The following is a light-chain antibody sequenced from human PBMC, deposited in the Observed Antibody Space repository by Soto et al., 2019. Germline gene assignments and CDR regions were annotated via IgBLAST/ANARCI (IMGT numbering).Light chain of an antibody. Sequence: DIQMTQSPSTLSASVGDRVTITCRASQSISSWLAWYQQKPGNAPKLLIYKASTLESGVPSRFSGSGSGTEFTLTISTLQPDDFATYYCQQYNGFQLTFGGGTKVEIK. CDR1: QSISSW. CDR3: QQYNGFQLT. J-gene: IGKJ4*01. CDR2: KAS. V-gene: IGKV1-5*03.